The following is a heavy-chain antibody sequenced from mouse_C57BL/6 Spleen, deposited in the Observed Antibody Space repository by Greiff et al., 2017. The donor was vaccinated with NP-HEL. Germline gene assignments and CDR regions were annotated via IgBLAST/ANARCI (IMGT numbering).Heavy chain of an antibody. CDR3: ARLRQDGSSFYFDY. Sequence: QVQLKQPGAELVKPGASVKLSCKASGYTFTSYWMHWVKQRPGRGLEWIGRIDPNSGGTKYNEKFKSKATLTVDKPSSTAYIQLSSLTSEDSAVYYCARLRQDGSSFYFDYWGQGTTLTVSS. D-gene: IGHD1-1*01. V-gene: IGHV1-72*01. CDR2: IDPNSGGT. J-gene: IGHJ2*01. CDR1: GYTFTSYW.